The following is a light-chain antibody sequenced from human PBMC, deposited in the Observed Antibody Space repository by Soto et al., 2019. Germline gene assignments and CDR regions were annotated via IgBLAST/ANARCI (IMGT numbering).Light chain of an antibody. V-gene: IGKV3-20*01. CDR2: GES. CDR3: QQYGSSLIT. CDR1: QSVSSS. J-gene: IGKJ5*01. Sequence: EIVLTQSQGTRSLSPGERATLSCRVSQSVSSSLAWYQQKPGQAPRLLISGESSRAAGIPDRFSGSGSGTDFTLTISKLEPEDFAVYYCQQYGSSLITFGQATRLEIK.